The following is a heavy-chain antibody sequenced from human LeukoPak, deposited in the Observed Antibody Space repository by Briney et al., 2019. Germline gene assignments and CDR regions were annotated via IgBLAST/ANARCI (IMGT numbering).Heavy chain of an antibody. V-gene: IGHV4-59*01. CDR1: GGSISSYY. J-gene: IGHJ6*03. CDR2: IHYSGST. D-gene: IGHD5-12*01. CDR3: ARTTEGYDGGPGYSYYYYMDV. Sequence: SETQSLTCTVSGGSISSYYWSWIRQPPGKGLEWIGYIHYSGSTHYNPSLKSRVTISVDTSKNQVSLKMRSVTAADTAVYYCARTTEGYDGGPGYSYYYYMDVWGKGTTVAISS.